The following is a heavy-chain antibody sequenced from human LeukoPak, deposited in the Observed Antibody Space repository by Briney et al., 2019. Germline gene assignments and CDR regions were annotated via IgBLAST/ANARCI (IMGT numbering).Heavy chain of an antibody. CDR3: AKPYYYGSGSSRTYYFDY. CDR2: ISGSGGST. D-gene: IGHD3-10*01. Sequence: PGGSLRLSCAASGFTFSSYAMGWVRQAPGKGLEWVSAISGSGGSTYYADSVKGRFTISRDNSKNTLYLQMNSLRAEDTAVYYCAKPYYYGSGSSRTYYFDYWGQGTLVTVSS. V-gene: IGHV3-23*01. J-gene: IGHJ4*02. CDR1: GFTFSSYA.